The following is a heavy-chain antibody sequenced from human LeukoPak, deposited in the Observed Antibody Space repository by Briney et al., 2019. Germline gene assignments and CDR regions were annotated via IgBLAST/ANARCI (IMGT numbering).Heavy chain of an antibody. CDR3: ARISAAGTPDAFDI. D-gene: IGHD6-13*01. V-gene: IGHV4-61*01. Sequence: PSETLSLTCTVSGGSVSSGSYYWSWIRQPPGKGLEWIGNIYYSGSTNYNPSLKSRVTISVDKSKNQFSLKLSSVTAADTAVYYCARISAAGTPDAFDIWGQGTMVTVSS. CDR2: IYYSGST. CDR1: GGSVSSGSYY. J-gene: IGHJ3*02.